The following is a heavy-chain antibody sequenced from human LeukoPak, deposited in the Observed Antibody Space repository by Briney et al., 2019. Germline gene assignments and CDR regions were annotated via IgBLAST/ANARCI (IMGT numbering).Heavy chain of an antibody. CDR1: GYTFTSYG. D-gene: IGHD3-3*01. CDR2: ISAYNGNT. V-gene: IGHV1-18*01. J-gene: IGHJ6*03. Sequence: ASVKVSCKASGYTFTSYGISWVRQAPGQGLEWMGWISAYNGNTNYAQKLQGRVTMTTDTSTSTAYMELRSPRSDDTAVYSCARDRRYYDFWSGYNIYYYYYYYMDVWGKGTTVTVSS. CDR3: ARDRRYYDFWSGYNIYYYYYYYMDV.